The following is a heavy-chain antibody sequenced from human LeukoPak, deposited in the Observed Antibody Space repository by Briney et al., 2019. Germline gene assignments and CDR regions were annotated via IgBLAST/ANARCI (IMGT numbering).Heavy chain of an antibody. CDR3: ARGAWATRLGS. J-gene: IGHJ4*02. CDR1: GESLNSYH. CDR2: IYESGTT. Sequence: SETLSLTCAVYGESLNSYHWSWVRQPPGEGLEWIGEIYESGTTEYNPSLKSRVTISMVPSKQQFSLSLTSVTAADTAVYYCARGAWATRLGSWGLGTPVIVSS. D-gene: IGHD2-15*01. V-gene: IGHV4-34*01.